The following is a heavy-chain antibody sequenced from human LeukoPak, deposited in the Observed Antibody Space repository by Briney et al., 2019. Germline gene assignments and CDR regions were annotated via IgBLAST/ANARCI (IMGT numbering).Heavy chain of an antibody. CDR2: IKQDESER. D-gene: IGHD1-26*01. CDR3: AREGLGALWDI. V-gene: IGHV3-7*03. CDR1: GFTFSSYW. Sequence: AGGSLRLSCTASGFTFSSYWMGWVRQAPGKGLEWVAHIKQDESERYYVNSAKGRFTISRDNAKKSLFLLMNSLRVEDTAMYFCAREGLGALWDIWGRGTMVTVSS. J-gene: IGHJ3*02.